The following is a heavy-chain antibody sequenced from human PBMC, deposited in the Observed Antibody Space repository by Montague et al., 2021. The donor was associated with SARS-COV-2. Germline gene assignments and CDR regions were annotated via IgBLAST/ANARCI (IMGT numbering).Heavy chain of an antibody. CDR1: GDSISSGYFY. CDR2: IYYSGST. CDR3: ARHERQWVRLHPYYFDY. Sequence: SETLSLTCTVSGDSISSGYFYWGWIRQPPGKGLEWIGSIYYSGSTYYNPSLKSRVTISVDTSKNQFSLKLSSVTAADTAVYYCARHERQWVRLHPYYFDYWGQGTLVTVSS. J-gene: IGHJ4*02. D-gene: IGHD5-12*01. V-gene: IGHV4-39*01.